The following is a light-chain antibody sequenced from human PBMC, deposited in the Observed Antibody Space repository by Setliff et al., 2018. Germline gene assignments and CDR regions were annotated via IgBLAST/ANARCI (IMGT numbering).Light chain of an antibody. CDR1: SSNIGTGYD. CDR3: QSYDSSLSAYV. J-gene: IGLJ1*01. CDR2: GNN. Sequence: QSVLTQPPSVSGAPGQRATISCAGRSSNIGTGYDVHWYQQFPGTAPKLLIYGNNIRPSGVPDRFSDSQSGTSASLAITGLHSEDEADYYCQSYDSSLSAYVFGTGTKVTVL. V-gene: IGLV1-40*01.